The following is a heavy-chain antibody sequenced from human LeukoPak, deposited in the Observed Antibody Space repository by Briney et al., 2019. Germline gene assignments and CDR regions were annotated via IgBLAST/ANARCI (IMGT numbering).Heavy chain of an antibody. J-gene: IGHJ4*02. CDR3: ARVYGNDRGYFDY. Sequence: GGSLRLSCAASGFTFSSYSMNWVRQAPGKGLEWVSSISSSSSYIYYADSVKGRFTISRDNAKNSLYLQMNSLRAEDTAVYYCARVYGNDRGYFDYWGQGTLVTVSS. D-gene: IGHD1-1*01. V-gene: IGHV3-21*01. CDR2: ISSSSSYI. CDR1: GFTFSSYS.